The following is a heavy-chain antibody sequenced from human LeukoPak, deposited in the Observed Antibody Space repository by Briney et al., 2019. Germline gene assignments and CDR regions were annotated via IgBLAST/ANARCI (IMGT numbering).Heavy chain of an antibody. CDR1: GFTFTSYG. Sequence: GGSLRLSCVASGFTFTSYGMSWVRQAPGKRLEWVSGISGSGDATYYADSVKGRFTISRDNSKNTLYLQMNSLRAEDTAVYYCARGSQLLWFGELSHPFDYWGQGTLVTVSS. D-gene: IGHD3-10*01. CDR3: ARGSQLLWFGELSHPFDY. J-gene: IGHJ4*02. V-gene: IGHV3-23*01. CDR2: ISGSGDAT.